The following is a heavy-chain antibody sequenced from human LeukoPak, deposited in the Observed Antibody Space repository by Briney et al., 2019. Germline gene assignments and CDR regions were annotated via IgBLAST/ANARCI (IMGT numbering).Heavy chain of an antibody. J-gene: IGHJ4*02. CDR3: AKFAQRYCSGGSCHPFDY. CDR1: GYTFSSYY. D-gene: IGHD2-15*01. Sequence: GASVKVSCKASGYTFSSYYVHWVRQAPGQGLEWMGMISPSDGFTSYAQKFQGRVTMTRDMSTSTVYMELSSLRSDDTAAYYCAKFAQRYCSGGSCHPFDYWGQGTLVTVSS. V-gene: IGHV1-46*01. CDR2: ISPSDGFT.